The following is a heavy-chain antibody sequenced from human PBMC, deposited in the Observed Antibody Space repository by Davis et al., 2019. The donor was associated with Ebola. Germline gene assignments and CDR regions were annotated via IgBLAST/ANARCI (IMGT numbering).Heavy chain of an antibody. V-gene: IGHV4-34*01. J-gene: IGHJ6*04. Sequence: SETLSLTCAVYGESFSGYYWSWIRQPPGKGLEWIGSINYSGNTFYNPSLKSRVTISVDTSKNQFSLRLNTVTAADTAVYYCARHPGMDVWGKGTTVTVSS. CDR1: GESFSGYY. CDR2: INYSGNT. CDR3: ARHPGMDV.